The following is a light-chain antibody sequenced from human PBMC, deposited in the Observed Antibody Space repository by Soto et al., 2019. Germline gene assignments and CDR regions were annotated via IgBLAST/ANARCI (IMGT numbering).Light chain of an antibody. CDR2: GTS. J-gene: IGKJ2*01. CDR1: QSVSSSY. CDR3: QQYGISYT. Sequence: EIVLTQSPGTLSLSPGERATLSCRASQSVSSSYLAWYQQKPGQAPRLLIYGTSSRATGIPDRFSGSWSGTDFTLTISRLEPEDFAVYYCQQYGISYTFGQGTKLEIK. V-gene: IGKV3-20*01.